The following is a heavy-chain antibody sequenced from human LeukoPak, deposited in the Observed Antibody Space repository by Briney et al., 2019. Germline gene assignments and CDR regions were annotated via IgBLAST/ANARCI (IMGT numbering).Heavy chain of an antibody. CDR2: ITNNGGTT. Sequence: GGSLRLSCAASGFTFGIFAMSWVRQPPGKGLECVSAITNNGGTTYYADSVKGRFTISRDNSKNTLYLEMNSLRAEDTAVYYCARVKVGASFDYWGQGTLVTVSS. V-gene: IGHV3-23*01. D-gene: IGHD1-26*01. J-gene: IGHJ4*02. CDR3: ARVKVGASFDY. CDR1: GFTFGIFA.